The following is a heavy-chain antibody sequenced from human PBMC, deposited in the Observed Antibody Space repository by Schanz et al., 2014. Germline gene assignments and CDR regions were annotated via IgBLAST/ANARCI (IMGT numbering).Heavy chain of an antibody. CDR3: TTAHYSSNYETLDY. CDR1: GFTMRNEW. Sequence: EVQLVESGGGLVKPGGSLRLSCAASGFTMRNEWMSWVRQAPGKGLEWVARIKSRIHGGTTDYAAPVKGRFTISRDDSKHTVYLQMDSLKTEDTDLYYCTTAHYSSNYETLDYWGQGTLVTVSS. J-gene: IGHJ4*02. CDR2: IKSRIHGGTT. V-gene: IGHV3-15*01. D-gene: IGHD6-13*01.